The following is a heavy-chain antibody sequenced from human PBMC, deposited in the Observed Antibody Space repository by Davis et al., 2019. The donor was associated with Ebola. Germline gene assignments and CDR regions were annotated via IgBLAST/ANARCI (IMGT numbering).Heavy chain of an antibody. V-gene: IGHV1-58*01. D-gene: IGHD4-17*01. J-gene: IGHJ4*02. CDR2: IVVGSGNT. CDR1: GLTFSSSI. CDR3: AADSLSTDTPFDF. Sequence: SVKVSYKASGLTFSSSIVQWVRHARGQRPEWIGWIVVGSGNTDYAEKFQERLTITRDMSTGTVYMDLSSLRSEDTAIYYCAADSLSTDTPFDFWGQGTLVTVSS.